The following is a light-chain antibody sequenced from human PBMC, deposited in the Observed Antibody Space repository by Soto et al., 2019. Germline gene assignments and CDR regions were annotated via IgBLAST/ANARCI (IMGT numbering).Light chain of an antibody. Sequence: QSVLTQPPSVSGAPGQRVTISCTRSSSYIGAGFDVHWYQHLPGTAPKLLIYGNSNLPSGVPDRFSGSKSGTSASLAITGLQAEDEADYYCQSYDSSRSIWVFGGGTKLTVL. CDR2: GNS. CDR3: QSYDSSRSIWV. CDR1: SSYIGAGFD. V-gene: IGLV1-40*01. J-gene: IGLJ3*02.